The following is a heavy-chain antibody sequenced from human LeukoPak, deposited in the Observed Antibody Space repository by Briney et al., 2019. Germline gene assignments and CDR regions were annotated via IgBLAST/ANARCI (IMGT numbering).Heavy chain of an antibody. CDR2: ISSSSNYK. D-gene: IGHD2-2*01. V-gene: IGHV3-21*01. CDR3: AREGPVATAFDH. CDR1: GFTFGTYS. J-gene: IGHJ4*02. Sequence: TGGSLRLSCAASGFTFGTYSMNWVRQAPGKGLEWVSSISSSSNYKYYADSLKGRLTISRDNAMNSLYLQMNNLRAEDTAVYFCAREGPVATAFDHWGQGTLVTVST.